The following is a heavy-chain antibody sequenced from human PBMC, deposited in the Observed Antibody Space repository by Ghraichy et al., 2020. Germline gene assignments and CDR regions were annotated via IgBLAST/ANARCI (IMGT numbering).Heavy chain of an antibody. CDR3: AKDGSGGSPDY. J-gene: IGHJ4*02. Sequence: GGSLRLSCAASGFTFSSYSINWVRQAPGKGLEWVSSISSSSSYIYYADSVKGRFTISRDNTKNSLYLQMNSLRAEDTAVYYCAKDGSGGSPDYWGQGTLVTVSS. V-gene: IGHV3-21*01. CDR2: ISSSSSYI. D-gene: IGHD1-26*01. CDR1: GFTFSSYS.